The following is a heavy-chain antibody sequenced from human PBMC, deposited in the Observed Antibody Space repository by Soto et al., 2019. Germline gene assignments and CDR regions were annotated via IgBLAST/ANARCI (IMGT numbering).Heavy chain of an antibody. CDR3: ARDRGVAPPVAGNTHYYYYMDV. CDR1: GYSFTNYG. Sequence: QDQLVQSGVEVKKPGASVKVSCKASGYSFTNYGITWVRQAPGEGCEWMGWISASNGNRNYAQKFQVRVTMTTDASTSTAYLELRSLRSDDTAVYYCARDRGVAPPVAGNTHYYYYMDVWGKGTTVTVSS. V-gene: IGHV1-18*01. D-gene: IGHD6-19*01. J-gene: IGHJ6*03. CDR2: ISASNGNR.